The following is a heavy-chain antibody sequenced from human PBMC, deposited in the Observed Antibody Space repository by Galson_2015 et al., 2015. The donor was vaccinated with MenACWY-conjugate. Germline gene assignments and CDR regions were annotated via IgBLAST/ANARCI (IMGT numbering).Heavy chain of an antibody. CDR1: GFTVSSNY. D-gene: IGHD3-10*01. Sequence: SQRLSCAASGFTVSSNYMSWVRQAPGKGLEWVSVIYSAGSTYYADSVRGRFTISRHNSKNTVYLQMNSLRAEDTAVYYCASLKIYYGSGNDYWGQGTLVTVSS. CDR3: ASLKIYYGSGNDY. CDR2: IYSAGST. V-gene: IGHV3-53*04. J-gene: IGHJ4*02.